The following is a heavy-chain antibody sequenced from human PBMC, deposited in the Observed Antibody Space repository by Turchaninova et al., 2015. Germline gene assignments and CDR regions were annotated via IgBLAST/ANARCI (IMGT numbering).Heavy chain of an antibody. CDR2: VGGTGSTT. CDR3: ADPPNF. Sequence: VQLVESGGDLVQRGGSLRRSCAASGFTFTNYDLSWVRQTPGKGLEWLSSVGGTGSTTFYADSLKGRFTISRDNSKNMVFLQMNSLRAEDTAVYYCADPPNFWGQGTLVTVSS. V-gene: IGHV3-23*04. CDR1: GFTFTNYD. J-gene: IGHJ4*02.